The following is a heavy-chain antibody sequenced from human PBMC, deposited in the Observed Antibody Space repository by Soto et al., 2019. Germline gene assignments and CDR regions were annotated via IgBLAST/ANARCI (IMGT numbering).Heavy chain of an antibody. CDR2: ISPYTGNT. V-gene: IGHV1-18*01. CDR1: GYIFVNYG. D-gene: IGHD3-16*01. J-gene: IGHJ6*02. CDR3: GMVDNYVTPTPADV. Sequence: QVQLVQSGDEVKKPGASVKVSCKASGYIFVNYGIAWVRQAPGQGLEWMGWISPYTGNTHTARKVQGRLTMTTDTSPRTSYLDLGRLTSANTPVHYFGMVDNYVTPTPADVWDQGTTVTVYS.